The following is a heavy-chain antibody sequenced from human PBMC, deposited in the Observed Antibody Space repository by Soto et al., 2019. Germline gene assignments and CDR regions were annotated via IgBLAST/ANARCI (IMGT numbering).Heavy chain of an antibody. Sequence: LRLSCAASGFTFSSYGMHWVRQAPGKGLEWVAVISYDGSNKYYADSVKGRFTISRDNSKNTLYLQMNSLRAEDTAVYYCATSLVAAAGTRALDYWGQGTLVTVSS. J-gene: IGHJ4*02. V-gene: IGHV3-30*03. CDR3: ATSLVAAAGTRALDY. CDR2: ISYDGSNK. D-gene: IGHD6-13*01. CDR1: GFTFSSYG.